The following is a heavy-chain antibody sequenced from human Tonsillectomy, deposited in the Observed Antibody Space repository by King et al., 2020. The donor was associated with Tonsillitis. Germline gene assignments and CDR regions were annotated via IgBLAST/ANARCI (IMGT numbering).Heavy chain of an antibody. V-gene: IGHV3-30-3*01. J-gene: IGHJ6*02. CDR2: ISYGGSNK. D-gene: IGHD4-17*01. Sequence: VQLVESGGGVVQPGRSLRLSCAASGFTFSSYAMHWVRQAPGKGLEWVAFISYGGSNKYYAASVRGRFSISRDNSKNTVYLQMNSLRAEDTAVYYCARRDGALEYYYYGMDVWGQGTTVTVSS. CDR1: GFTFSSYA. CDR3: ARRDGALEYYYYGMDV.